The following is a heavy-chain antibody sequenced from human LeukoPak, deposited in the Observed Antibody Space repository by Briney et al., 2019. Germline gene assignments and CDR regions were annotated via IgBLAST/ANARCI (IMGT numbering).Heavy chain of an antibody. CDR3: ARGSTYYDILTGYYSYYGMDV. V-gene: IGHV3-30*04. CDR2: ISYDGTNK. D-gene: IGHD3-9*01. Sequence: PGGALRLSCAASGFTFSSYAMHWVRQAPGKGLEGVAVISYDGTNKYYADSVKGRFTMSRDNSKNTLYLQMNSLRAEGTAVYYCARGSTYYDILTGYYSYYGMDVWGKGTSVTVSS. CDR1: GFTFSSYA. J-gene: IGHJ6*04.